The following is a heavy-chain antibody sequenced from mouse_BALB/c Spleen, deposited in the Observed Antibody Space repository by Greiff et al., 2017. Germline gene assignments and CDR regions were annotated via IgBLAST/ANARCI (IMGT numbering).Heavy chain of an antibody. J-gene: IGHJ4*01. CDR1: GFTFSSYA. CDR2: ISSGGST. D-gene: IGHD1-2*01. Sequence: EVMLVESGGGLVKPGGSLKLSCAASGFTFSSYAMSWVRQTPEKRLEWVASISSGGSTYYPDSVKGRFTISRDNARNILYLQMSSLRSEDTAMYYCARETTATGYAMDYWGQGTSVTVSS. V-gene: IGHV5-6-5*01. CDR3: ARETTATGYAMDY.